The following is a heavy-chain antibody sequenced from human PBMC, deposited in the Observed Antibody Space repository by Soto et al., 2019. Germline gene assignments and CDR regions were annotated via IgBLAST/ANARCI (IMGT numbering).Heavy chain of an antibody. D-gene: IGHD7-27*01. CDR2: IWYDGSNK. CDR1: GFTFSSYG. CDR3: ARVGTGDLRWYFYL. J-gene: IGHJ2*01. Sequence: QVQLVESGGGVVQPGRSLRLSCAASGFTFSSYGMHWVRQAPGKGLEWVAVIWYDGSNKYYADSVKGRFTISRDNSKNTLYLQMNSLRAEDTAVYYCARVGTGDLRWYFYLWGRGTLVTVSS. V-gene: IGHV3-33*01.